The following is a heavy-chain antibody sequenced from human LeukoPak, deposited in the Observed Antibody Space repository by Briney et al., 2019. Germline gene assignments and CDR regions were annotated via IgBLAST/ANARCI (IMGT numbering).Heavy chain of an antibody. Sequence: PGGSLRLSCAASGFTVSAYAMAWVRQAPGKGPVWVSRIKSDGSDTSYADSVKGRFTISRDNAKNTLYLQMNSLRAEDTAVYYCAIDRGAVAGDSWGQGTLVTVSS. CDR3: AIDRGAVAGDS. CDR2: IKSDGSDT. J-gene: IGHJ4*02. V-gene: IGHV3-74*01. CDR1: GFTVSAYA. D-gene: IGHD6-19*01.